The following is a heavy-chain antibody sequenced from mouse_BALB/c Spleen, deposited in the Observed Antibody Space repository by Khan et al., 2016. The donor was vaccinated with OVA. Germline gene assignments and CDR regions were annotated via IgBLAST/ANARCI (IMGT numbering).Heavy chain of an antibody. CDR2: INPSNGDT. Sequence: VELVESGAELVKPGASVKISCKASGYTFTSFYMYWVKQRPGQGLEWIGGINPSNGDTHFYEKFKSKATLTVDKSSTTAYMQFRSLTSEDSAVYYCARSGYGNPFAYWGQGTLVTVSA. CDR3: ARSGYGNPFAY. J-gene: IGHJ3*01. CDR1: GYTFTSFY. D-gene: IGHD2-1*01. V-gene: IGHV1S81*02.